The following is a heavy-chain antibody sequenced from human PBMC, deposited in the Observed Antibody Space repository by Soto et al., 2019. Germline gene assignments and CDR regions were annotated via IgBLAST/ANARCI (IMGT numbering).Heavy chain of an antibody. CDR1: GYTFTGSY. CDR2: INPNSGGT. Sequence: QVQLVQSGAEVKKPGASVKVSCKASGYTFTGSYMHWVRQAPGQGLEWMGWINPNSGGTNYAQKIQGRVTMTRDTSISTAYMELSRLRSDDTAVYYCARDQEIRDFDYWGQGTLVTVSS. CDR3: ARDQEIRDFDY. V-gene: IGHV1-2*02. J-gene: IGHJ4*02.